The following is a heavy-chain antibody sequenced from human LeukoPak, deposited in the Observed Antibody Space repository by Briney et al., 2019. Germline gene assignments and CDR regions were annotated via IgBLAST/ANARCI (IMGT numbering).Heavy chain of an antibody. J-gene: IGHJ6*03. CDR1: GGSISSYY. V-gene: IGHV4-59*01. CDR2: IYYSGST. Sequence: SETLSLTCTVSGGSISSYYWNWIRQPPGKGLEWIGYIYYSGSTNYNPSLRSRVTISVDTSKNQFSLNLTSVTAADTAVYYCTRNLDDAGYYYYMDVWGKGTTVTVSS. D-gene: IGHD1-14*01. CDR3: TRNLDDAGYYYYMDV.